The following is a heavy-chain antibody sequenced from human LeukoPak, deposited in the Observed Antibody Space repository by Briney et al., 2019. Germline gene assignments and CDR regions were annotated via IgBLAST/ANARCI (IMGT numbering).Heavy chain of an antibody. V-gene: IGHV3-30*03. J-gene: IGHJ4*02. Sequence: GGSLRLSCAASGFTFSSYGMHWVRQAPGKGLEWVAVISYDGSNKYYADPVKGRFTISRDNSKNTLYLQMNSLRAEDTAVYYCASLSGWPQPTTNDYWGQGTLVTVSS. CDR3: ASLSGWPQPTTNDY. CDR1: GFTFSSYG. D-gene: IGHD6-19*01. CDR2: ISYDGSNK.